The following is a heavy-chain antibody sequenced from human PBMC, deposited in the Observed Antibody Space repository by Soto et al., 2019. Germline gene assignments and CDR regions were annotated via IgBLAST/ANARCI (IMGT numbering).Heavy chain of an antibody. CDR1: GFTFSTYT. D-gene: IGHD2-2*01. CDR3: AKGQHCITTSCYFYYYGMDV. Sequence: PGGSLRLSCAASGFTFSTYTMHWVRQAPGKGLEWLAVISYDGSKKYYGDSVKGRFTIARDNSKNTLYLQMNSLRAEDTAVYYCAKGQHCITTSCYFYYYGMDVWGQGTTVTVLL. V-gene: IGHV3-30*18. J-gene: IGHJ6*02. CDR2: ISYDGSKK.